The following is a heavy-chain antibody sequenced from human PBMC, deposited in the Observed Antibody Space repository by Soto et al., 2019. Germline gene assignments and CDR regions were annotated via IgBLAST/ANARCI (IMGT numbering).Heavy chain of an antibody. D-gene: IGHD6-19*01. CDR2: VSNNNGVT. Sequence: ASVKVSCKTSGFSFVNYDFSWVRQAPGQGLEWMGWVSNNNGVTNFAEKFRGRVTLTTDRTTSTAYMELTGLTSDDTAIYFCARERLNTGWYGFDYWGQGTQVIVSS. V-gene: IGHV1-18*04. J-gene: IGHJ4*02. CDR3: ARERLNTGWYGFDY. CDR1: GFSFVNYD.